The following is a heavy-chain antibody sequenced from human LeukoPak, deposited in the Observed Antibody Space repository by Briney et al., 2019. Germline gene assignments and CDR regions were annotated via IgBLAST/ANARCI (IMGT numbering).Heavy chain of an antibody. V-gene: IGHV3-11*04. CDR1: GFNFGDYY. D-gene: IGHD3-16*01. CDR2: ISGSGSTI. Sequence: KTGGSLRLSCAASGFNFGDYYMSWIRQAPGKGLERLTHISGSGSTIQYADSVKGRFIISRDNAENSLYLQTNSLRGEDTAVYYCARSWGVVAFDYWGQGTLVTVTS. J-gene: IGHJ4*02. CDR3: ARSWGVVAFDY.